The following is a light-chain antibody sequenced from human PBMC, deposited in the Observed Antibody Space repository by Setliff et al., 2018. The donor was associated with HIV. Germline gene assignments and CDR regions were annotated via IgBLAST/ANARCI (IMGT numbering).Light chain of an antibody. J-gene: IGLJ3*02. CDR1: SSNIGSNY. CDR3: AAWDDSLSGPV. V-gene: IGLV1-47*01. Sequence: QSVLTQPPSASGAPGQRVTISCSGSSSNIGSNYVYWYQQLPGTVPKLLIYRNNQRPSGVPDRFSGSKSGTSASLAISGLRSEDEADYYCAAWDDSLSGPVFGGGTKSPS. CDR2: RNN.